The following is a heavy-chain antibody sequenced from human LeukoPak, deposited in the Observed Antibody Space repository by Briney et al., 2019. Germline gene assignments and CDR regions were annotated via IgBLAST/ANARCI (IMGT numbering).Heavy chain of an antibody. J-gene: IGHJ6*03. CDR1: GFTFDDYA. CDR2: TNWNSDSI. V-gene: IGHV3-9*01. Sequence: GGSLRLSCAVSGFTFDDYAMHWVRQVPGKGLEWVSGTNWNSDSIGYADSVKGRFTTSRDNSKNTLYLQMNSLRAEDTAVYYCAKDGGGYYPSYYYYMDVWGKGTTVTISS. CDR3: AKDGGGYYPSYYYYMDV. D-gene: IGHD3-22*01.